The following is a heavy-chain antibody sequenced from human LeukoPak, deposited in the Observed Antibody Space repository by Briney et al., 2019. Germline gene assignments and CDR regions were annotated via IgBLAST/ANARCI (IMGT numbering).Heavy chain of an antibody. J-gene: IGHJ4*02. Sequence: GGSLRLSCAASGFTFSNAWMRWVRQAPGKGLEWVGRIKSKTDGGTTDYAAPVKGRFTISRDDSKNTLYLQMNSLKTEDTAVYYCTGHDYYDSSGYWPFDYWGQGTLVTVSS. V-gene: IGHV3-15*01. D-gene: IGHD3-22*01. CDR3: TGHDYYDSSGYWPFDY. CDR2: IKSKTDGGTT. CDR1: GFTFSNAW.